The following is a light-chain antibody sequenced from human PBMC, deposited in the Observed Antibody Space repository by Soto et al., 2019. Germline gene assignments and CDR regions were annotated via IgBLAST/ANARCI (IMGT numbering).Light chain of an antibody. CDR1: QSITTF. J-gene: IGKJ1*01. CDR2: AAS. Sequence: DLQMTQSPASLSASVGDRVTITCRASQSITTFLNWYQQQQAKAPNLLIYAASSLQSGVPSRFSGSRSGTDFTLTSRSRQPEDFPTYYCQQSYITPWTFGQGTSVEIK. V-gene: IGKV1-39*01. CDR3: QQSYITPWT.